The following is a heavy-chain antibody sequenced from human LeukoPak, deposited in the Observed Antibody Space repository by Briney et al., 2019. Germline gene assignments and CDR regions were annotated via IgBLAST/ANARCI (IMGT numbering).Heavy chain of an antibody. J-gene: IGHJ4*01. CDR2: IKPDGSGK. Sequence: GSLTLSCAASGFTFSSHWMSWVRQAPGKGPEWVAHIKPDGSGKYYVDSMEGRFSISRDNAKNSLFLQMSSLRAEDTAVYYCARPSCSGGTCFDYWGHGVLVTVSS. D-gene: IGHD2-15*01. CDR1: GFTFSSHW. CDR3: ARPSCSGGTCFDY. V-gene: IGHV3-7*03.